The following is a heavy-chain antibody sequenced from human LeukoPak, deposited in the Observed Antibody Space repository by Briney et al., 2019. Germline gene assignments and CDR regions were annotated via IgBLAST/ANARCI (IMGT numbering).Heavy chain of an antibody. J-gene: IGHJ4*02. D-gene: IGHD3-10*01. V-gene: IGHV4-59*01. CDR2: IYYSGST. CDR1: GGSISSYY. CDR3: ARRYGSGSSGTFDY. Sequence: SETLSLTCTVPGGSISSYYWSWIRQPPGKGLEWIAYIYYSGSTNYNPSLKSRVTISVDTSKNQFSLKLSSVTAADTAVYYCARRYGSGSSGTFDYWGQGTRSPSPQ.